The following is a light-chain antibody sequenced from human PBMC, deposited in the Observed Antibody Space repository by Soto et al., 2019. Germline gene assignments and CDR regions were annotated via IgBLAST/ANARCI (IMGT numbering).Light chain of an antibody. CDR3: AAWDDSLNVYV. J-gene: IGLJ1*01. V-gene: IGLV1-44*01. CDR1: SSNIGSNT. CDR2: SYN. Sequence: QSVLTQPPSASGTPGQRVTISCSGSSSNIGSNTVNWYQKLPGTAPKLPIYSYNQRPSGVPDRFSGSKSGTSASLAVSGLQSEDEADYYCAAWDDSLNVYVFGTGTKVTVL.